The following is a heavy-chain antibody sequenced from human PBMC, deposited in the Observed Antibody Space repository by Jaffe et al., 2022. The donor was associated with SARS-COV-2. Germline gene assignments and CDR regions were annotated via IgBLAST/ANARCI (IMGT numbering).Heavy chain of an antibody. CDR2: IYSGGAT. V-gene: IGHV3-53*02. CDR1: GFTVSSSY. CDR3: ARDLKYPGIVADGYYYYYMDA. D-gene: IGHD1-26*01. J-gene: IGHJ6*03. Sequence: EVQLVETGGGLIQPGGSLRLSCAASGFTVSSSYMSWVRQAPGKGLEWVSVIYSGGATYYADSVKGRFTISRDNSKNTVYLQMNSLRAEDTALYYCARDLKYPGIVADGYYYYYMDAWGKGTTVTVSS.